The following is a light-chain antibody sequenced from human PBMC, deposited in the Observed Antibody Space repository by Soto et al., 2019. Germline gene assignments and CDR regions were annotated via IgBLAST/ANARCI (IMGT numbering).Light chain of an antibody. J-gene: IGLJ2*01. Sequence: QSVLTQPPSVSGAPGQRVTISCTGSSSNIGARFDVHWYQQLPGTAPKLLIYTNINRPSGVPDRFSGSRSGTSASLAITGLQAEDEADYYCQSYDSSLSGVLFGGGTKVTVL. CDR1: SSNIGARFD. V-gene: IGLV1-40*01. CDR3: QSYDSSLSGVL. CDR2: TNI.